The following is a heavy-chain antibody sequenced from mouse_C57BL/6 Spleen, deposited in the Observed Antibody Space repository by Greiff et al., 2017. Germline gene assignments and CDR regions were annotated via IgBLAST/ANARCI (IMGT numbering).Heavy chain of an antibody. CDR1: GYTFTSSW. D-gene: IGHD3-1*01. CDR2: IDPSDSYT. J-gene: IGHJ2*01. Sequence: QVQLQQPGAELVMPGASVKLSCKASGYTFTSSWMHWVKQRPGQGLEWIGEIDPSDSYTNYNQKFKGKSTLTVDKSSSTAYMQLSSLTSEDSAVYYCARGPGSYFDYWGQGTTLTVSS. V-gene: IGHV1-69*01. CDR3: ARGPGSYFDY.